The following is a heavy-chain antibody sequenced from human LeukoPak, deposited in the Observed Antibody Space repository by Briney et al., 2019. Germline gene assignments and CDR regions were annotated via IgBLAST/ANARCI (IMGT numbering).Heavy chain of an antibody. V-gene: IGHV4-61*01. D-gene: IGHD3-22*01. Sequence: SETLSLTCTVSGGSVSSGSYYWSWIRQPPGKGLGWIGYIYYSGSTNYNPSLKSRVTISVDTSKNQFSLKLSSVTAADTAVYYCARARPPHYYDSSGYYLGAFDIWGQGTMVTVSS. CDR2: IYYSGST. J-gene: IGHJ3*02. CDR3: ARARPPHYYDSSGYYLGAFDI. CDR1: GGSVSSGSYY.